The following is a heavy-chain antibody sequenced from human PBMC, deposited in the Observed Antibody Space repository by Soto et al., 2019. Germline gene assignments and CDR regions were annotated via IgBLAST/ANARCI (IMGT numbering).Heavy chain of an antibody. CDR3: ARDPGDYGSGGLGYFDY. CDR1: GGSISSGGYY. V-gene: IGHV4-31*03. D-gene: IGHD3-10*01. J-gene: IGHJ4*02. CDR2: IYYSGST. Sequence: QVQLQESGPGLVKPSQTLSLTCTVSGGSISSGGYYWSWIRQHPGKGLEWIGYIYYSGSTYYNPSLKSRVTISVDTSKNQFALKLSSVTAADTAVYYCARDPGDYGSGGLGYFDYWGQGTLVTVSS.